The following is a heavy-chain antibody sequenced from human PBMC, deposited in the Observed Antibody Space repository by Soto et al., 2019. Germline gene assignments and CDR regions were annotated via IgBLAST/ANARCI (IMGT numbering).Heavy chain of an antibody. V-gene: IGHV1-18*01. J-gene: IGHJ6*03. CDR2: LSAYNGNT. Sequence: ASVKVSCKASGDTFTSYVISWVRQAPGQGLEWMGSLSAYNGNTNYAQKLQGRVTMTTDTSTSTADMKLRSLRSEGTAESYCAKVPTAMIYSYYYVDVWGKGSTVTVSS. CDR1: GDTFTSYV. CDR3: AKVPTAMIYSYYYVDV. D-gene: IGHD2-2*01.